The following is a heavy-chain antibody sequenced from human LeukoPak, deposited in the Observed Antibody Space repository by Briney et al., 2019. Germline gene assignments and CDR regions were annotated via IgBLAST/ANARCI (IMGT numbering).Heavy chain of an antibody. CDR3: ARSPLLRYFDWLLSDNGENNWFDP. V-gene: IGHV4-39*07. Sequence: PSETLSLTCTVSGGSISSGPYCWDWIRQPPGKGLEWIGSIYYSGSTFHNPSLKSRVTISVDTSKNQFSLKLSSVTAADTAVYYCARSPLLRYFDWLLSDNGENNWFDPWGQGTLVTVSS. CDR1: GGSISSGPYC. CDR2: IYYSGST. J-gene: IGHJ5*02. D-gene: IGHD3-9*01.